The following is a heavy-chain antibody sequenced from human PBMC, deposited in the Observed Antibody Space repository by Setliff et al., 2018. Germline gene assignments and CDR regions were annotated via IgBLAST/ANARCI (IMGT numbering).Heavy chain of an antibody. Sequence: SETLSLTCAVYGGSFNVYFWSWIRQPPGKGLEWIGEISHSGSTNYKPSLKSRVTMSVDKSKNQFSLNLNSVTAADTAMYYCARVFGDNDLPDIWGRGTMVTVSS. V-gene: IGHV4-34*01. CDR2: ISHSGST. J-gene: IGHJ3*02. D-gene: IGHD2-21*02. CDR3: ARVFGDNDLPDI. CDR1: GGSFNVYF.